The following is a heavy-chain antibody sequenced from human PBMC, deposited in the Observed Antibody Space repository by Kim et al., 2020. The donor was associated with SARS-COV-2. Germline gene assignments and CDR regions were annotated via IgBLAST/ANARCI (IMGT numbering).Heavy chain of an antibody. CDR1: GFTFSSYA. J-gene: IGHJ4*02. Sequence: GGSLRLSCAASGFTFSSYAMHWVRQAPGKGLEWVAVISYDGSNKYYADSVKGRFTISRDNSKNTLYLQMNSLRAEDTAVYYCARDILDTAMNSFDYWGQGTLVTVSS. CDR2: ISYDGSNK. CDR3: ARDILDTAMNSFDY. D-gene: IGHD5-18*01. V-gene: IGHV3-30-3*01.